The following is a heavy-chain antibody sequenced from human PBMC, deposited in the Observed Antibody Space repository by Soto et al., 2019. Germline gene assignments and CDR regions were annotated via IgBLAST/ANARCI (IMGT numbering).Heavy chain of an antibody. V-gene: IGHV3-21*01. CDR2: ISSSSRNI. Sequence: ESGGGLVKPGGSLRLSCAASGFTFSTCSMNWVRQAPGKGLEWVSSISSSSRNIYYADSVKGRFTISRDNAKNSLYLQMNSLRAEDTAVYYCARDNGYDAATLDYWRQGTLVTVSS. CDR1: GFTFSTCS. J-gene: IGHJ4*02. CDR3: ARDNGYDAATLDY. D-gene: IGHD5-12*01.